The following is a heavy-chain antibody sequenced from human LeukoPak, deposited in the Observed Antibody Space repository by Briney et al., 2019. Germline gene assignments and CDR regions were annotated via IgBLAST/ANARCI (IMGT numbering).Heavy chain of an antibody. CDR1: QFTFSRHP. V-gene: IGHV3-23*01. CDR3: AKARGSTWDYGVDV. J-gene: IGHJ6*02. D-gene: IGHD6-13*01. CDR2: MSNTGDKS. Sequence: GRSLRLSCVGSQFTFSRHPMSWVRQAPGQGLEWVSAMSNTGDKSYYADSVKGRFTVSRDNSKNTLFLQMSSLRDEDMAVYYCAKARGSTWDYGVDVWGQGTTVIVSS.